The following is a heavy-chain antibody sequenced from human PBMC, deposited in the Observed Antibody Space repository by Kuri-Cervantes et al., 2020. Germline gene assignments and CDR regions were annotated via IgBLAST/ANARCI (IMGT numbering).Heavy chain of an antibody. CDR2: INPNSGGT. CDR1: GYTFTSYD. J-gene: IGHJ4*02. CDR3: ARGALVGAIYYDE. V-gene: IGHV1-2*02. D-gene: IGHD1-26*01. Sequence: ASVKVSCKASGYTFTSYDINWVRQAPGQGLEWMGWINPNSGGTNYAQKFQGRVTMTRDTSISTAYMELSRLRSNDTDVYYCARGALVGAIYYDEWGQGTLVTVSS.